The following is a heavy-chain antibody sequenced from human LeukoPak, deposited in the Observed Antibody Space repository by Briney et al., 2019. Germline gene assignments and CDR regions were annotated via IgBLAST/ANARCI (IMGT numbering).Heavy chain of an antibody. CDR2: IYHSGST. CDR3: ARYCSGGSCSFDP. Sequence: PSETLSLTCTVSGGSISSSSYYWGWIRQPPGKGLEWIGEIYHSGSTNYNPSLKSRVTISVDKSKSQFSLKLSSVTAADTAVYYCARYCSGGSCSFDPWGQGTLVTVSS. D-gene: IGHD2-15*01. J-gene: IGHJ5*02. CDR1: GGSISSSSYY. V-gene: IGHV4-39*07.